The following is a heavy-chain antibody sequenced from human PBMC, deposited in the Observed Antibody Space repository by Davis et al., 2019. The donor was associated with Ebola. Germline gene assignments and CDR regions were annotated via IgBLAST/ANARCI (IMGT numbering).Heavy chain of an antibody. CDR3: AKSPVTSDYAMDV. D-gene: IGHD4-17*01. CDR1: GFNIASYS. Sequence: PGGSLRLSCAISGFNIASYSMNWVRQAPGKGLEWVSYISDSSRTIYYADSVKGRFTISRDNAKNSLYLQMISLRAEDTAVYYCAKSPVTSDYAMDVWGQGTTVTVSS. CDR2: ISDSSRTI. J-gene: IGHJ6*02. V-gene: IGHV3-48*04.